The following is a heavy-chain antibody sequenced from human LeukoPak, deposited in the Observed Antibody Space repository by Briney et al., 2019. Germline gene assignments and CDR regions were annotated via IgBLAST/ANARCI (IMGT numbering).Heavy chain of an antibody. CDR2: IWYDGSNK. V-gene: IGHV3-33*01. Sequence: PGGSLRLSCTASGFTFSSYGMHWVRQAPGKGLEWVAVIWYDGSNKYYADSVKGRFTISRDNSKNTLYLQMNSLRAEDTAVYYCARDNMVVVVAATWYYGMDVWGQGTTVTVSS. CDR1: GFTFSSYG. D-gene: IGHD2-15*01. J-gene: IGHJ6*02. CDR3: ARDNMVVVVAATWYYGMDV.